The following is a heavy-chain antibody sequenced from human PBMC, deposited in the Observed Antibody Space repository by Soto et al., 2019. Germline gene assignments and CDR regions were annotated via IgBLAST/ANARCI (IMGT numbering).Heavy chain of an antibody. CDR3: ASNYGLFDN. D-gene: IGHD4-17*01. V-gene: IGHV3-21*06. J-gene: IGHJ4*02. CDR1: GFAFSSYS. Sequence: GGSLRLSCVASGFAFSSYSMTWVRQAPGKGLECVSSISRTGDSIYYADSVKGRFIISRDNAENSLYLQMSSLRVEDTAVYYCASNYGLFDNWGQGTLVTV. CDR2: ISRTGDSI.